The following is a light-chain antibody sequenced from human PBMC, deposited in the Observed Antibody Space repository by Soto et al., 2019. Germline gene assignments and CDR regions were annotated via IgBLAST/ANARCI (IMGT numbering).Light chain of an antibody. CDR2: GNS. Sequence: QSVLPQPPSVAGAPGQRVTISCTGSSSSIGAGYDVHWYQQLPGTAPKLLIYGNSNRPSGVPDRFSVSKSGTSASLAITGLQAEDEAEYYFQSYDSSLSGSVFGGGTKLTV. V-gene: IGLV1-40*01. J-gene: IGLJ2*01. CDR3: QSYDSSLSGSV. CDR1: SSSIGAGYD.